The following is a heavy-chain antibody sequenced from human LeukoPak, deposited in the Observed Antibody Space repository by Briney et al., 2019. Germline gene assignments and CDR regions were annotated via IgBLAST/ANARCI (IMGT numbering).Heavy chain of an antibody. CDR2: INPNSGGT. V-gene: IGHV1-2*02. CDR1: GYTFTGYY. D-gene: IGHD3-3*01. J-gene: IGHJ4*02. Sequence: ASVKVSCKASGYTFTGYYMHWVRQAPGQGLEWMGWINPNSGGTNYAQKFQGRVTMTRDTSISTAYMELSRLRSDDTAVYYCARSEGYDFWSGYSQFDYWGQGTLVTVSS. CDR3: ARSEGYDFWSGYSQFDY.